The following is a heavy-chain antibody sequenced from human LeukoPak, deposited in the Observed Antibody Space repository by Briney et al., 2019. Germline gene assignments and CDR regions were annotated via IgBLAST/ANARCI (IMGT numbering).Heavy chain of an antibody. CDR2: IYPGDSDT. CDR1: GYRFPHYW. V-gene: IGHV5-51*01. CDR3: ARHGPKPGTADALDI. Sequence: GEPLKISFQASGYRFPHYWIGWVRPMPGKGPEWMGIIYPGDSDTRDSPSFQGQVTVSADKSINTAYLQWKSLKASDTAMYFCARHGPKPGTADALDIWGQGTMVTVSS. J-gene: IGHJ3*02. D-gene: IGHD1-14*01.